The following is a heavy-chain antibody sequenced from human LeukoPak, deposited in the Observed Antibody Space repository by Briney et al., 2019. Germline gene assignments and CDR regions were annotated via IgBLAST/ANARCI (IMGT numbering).Heavy chain of an antibody. V-gene: IGHV4-61*01. Sequence: SETLSLTCTVSGASVSSDRYYWTCIRQPPGEGLKWIGYVRSSGSTNYNPSLKSRVAMLVDTPKNQFTLKLNSVTAADTAVYYCARSVLVGATGQLFAYWGQGTRVTVSS. D-gene: IGHD2-8*02. CDR1: GASVSSDRYY. J-gene: IGHJ4*02. CDR3: ARSVLVGATGQLFAY. CDR2: VRSSGST.